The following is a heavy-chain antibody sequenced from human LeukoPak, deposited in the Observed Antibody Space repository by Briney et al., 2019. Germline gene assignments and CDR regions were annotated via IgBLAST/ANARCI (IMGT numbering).Heavy chain of an antibody. CDR1: GFTFSDHY. CDR3: ARDRHGYFDY. Sequence: PGGSLRLSCAASGFTFSDHYMIRLRQAPGKGLEAISYISHNGETKYYADSVKGRLSISRDNAKSSLYLQMNSLRVEDTAVYYCARDRHGYFDYWGQGTLVTVSS. J-gene: IGHJ4*02. V-gene: IGHV3-11*01. D-gene: IGHD6-13*01. CDR2: ISHNGETK.